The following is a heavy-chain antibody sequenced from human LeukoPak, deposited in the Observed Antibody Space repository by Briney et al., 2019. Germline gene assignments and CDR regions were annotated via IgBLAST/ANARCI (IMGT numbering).Heavy chain of an antibody. J-gene: IGHJ4*02. D-gene: IGHD2-2*01. CDR2: MFHTGST. V-gene: IGHV4-39*01. CDR1: GGSISGSNEY. Sequence: SETLSLTCTVSGGSISGSNEYWGWIRQTPGKGLEWIGSMFHTGSTYYNPSLKSRVTISGDTSKNQFFLNLSSVTAADTAAYYCARHLTLSSREYWGQGTLVTVSS. CDR3: ARHLTLSSREY.